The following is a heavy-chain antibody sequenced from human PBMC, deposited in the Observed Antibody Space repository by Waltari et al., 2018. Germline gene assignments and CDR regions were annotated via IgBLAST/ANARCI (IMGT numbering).Heavy chain of an antibody. CDR1: GYTLTGYY. CDR3: ARQKGYYDSSGYSLDY. CDR2: INPNTGGT. J-gene: IGHJ4*02. Sequence: QVQLVQSGAEVEKPGASVKVSCMASGYTLTGYYMHWVRQAPGQGLESMGGINPNTGGTNYARKFRGRVTMTRDTSISTVYMELTRLRFDDTAVYYCARQKGYYDSSGYSLDYWGQGMPVIVSS. V-gene: IGHV1-2*02. D-gene: IGHD3-22*01.